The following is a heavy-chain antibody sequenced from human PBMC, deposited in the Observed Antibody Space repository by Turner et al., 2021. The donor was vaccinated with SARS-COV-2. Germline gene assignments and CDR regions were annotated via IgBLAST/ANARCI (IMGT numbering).Heavy chain of an antibody. Sequence: EVQLVESGGGLVQPGGSLRLSCAASGFTVSSNYMNWVRQAPGKGLEWVSVIYSGGSTYYADSVKGRFTISRDNSKNTLYLQMNSLRAEDMALYYCARDLGGTSSLGGYFDYWGQGTLVTVSS. CDR3: ARDLGGTSSLGGYFDY. CDR1: GFTVSSNY. D-gene: IGHD2-2*01. V-gene: IGHV3-66*02. J-gene: IGHJ4*02. CDR2: IYSGGST.